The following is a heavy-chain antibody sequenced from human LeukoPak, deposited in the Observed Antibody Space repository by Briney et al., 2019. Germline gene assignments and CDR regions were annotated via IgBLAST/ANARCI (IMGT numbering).Heavy chain of an antibody. CDR1: GYTFTSYG. V-gene: IGHV1-2*02. D-gene: IGHD2-2*01. J-gene: IGHJ4*02. Sequence: SVKVSCKAPGYTFTSYGISWVRQAPGKGLEWMGWINPNSGGTNYAQKFQGRVTMTRDTSISTAYMELSRLRSDDTAVYYCARDCSSTSCYNFDYWGRGTLVTVSS. CDR3: ARDCSSTSCYNFDY. CDR2: INPNSGGT.